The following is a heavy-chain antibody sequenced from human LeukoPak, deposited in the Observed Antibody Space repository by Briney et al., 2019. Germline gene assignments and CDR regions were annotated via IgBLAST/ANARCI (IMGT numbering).Heavy chain of an antibody. CDR1: GYTFTSYA. Sequence: ASVKVSCKASGYTFTSYAMNWVRQAPGQGLEWMGWINTNTGNPTYAQGFTGRFVFSLDTSVSTAYLQISSLKAEDTAVYYCAREGSGSYYNEGYNWFDPWGRGTLVTVSS. J-gene: IGHJ5*02. D-gene: IGHD3-10*01. CDR2: INTNTGNP. CDR3: AREGSGSYYNEGYNWFDP. V-gene: IGHV7-4-1*02.